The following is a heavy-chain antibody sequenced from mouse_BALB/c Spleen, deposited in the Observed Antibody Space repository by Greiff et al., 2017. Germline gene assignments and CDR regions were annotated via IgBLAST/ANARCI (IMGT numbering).Heavy chain of an antibody. J-gene: IGHJ3*01. CDR2: INPSTGYT. CDR1: GYTFTSYW. CDR3: ARRYDYAWFAY. D-gene: IGHD2-4*01. Sequence: VQLQQSGAELAKPGASVKMSCKASGYTFTSYWMHWVKQRPGQGLEWIGYINPSTGYTEYNQKFKDKATLTADKSSSTAYMQLSSLTSEDSAVYYCARRYDYAWFAYWGQGTLVTVSA. V-gene: IGHV1-7*01.